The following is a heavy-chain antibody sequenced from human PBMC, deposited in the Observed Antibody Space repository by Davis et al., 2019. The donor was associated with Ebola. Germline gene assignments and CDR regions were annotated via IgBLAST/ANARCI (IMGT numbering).Heavy chain of an antibody. J-gene: IGHJ4*02. CDR2: MNPNSGNT. Sequence: ASVKVSCKASGYSFTHYSFSWVRQATGQGLEWMGWMNPNSGNTGYAQKFQGRVTITRNTSISTAYMELSSLRSDDTAVYYCAREGSLEVLDWGQGTLVTVSS. CDR3: AREGSLEVLD. V-gene: IGHV1-8*03. D-gene: IGHD3-10*01. CDR1: GYSFTHYS.